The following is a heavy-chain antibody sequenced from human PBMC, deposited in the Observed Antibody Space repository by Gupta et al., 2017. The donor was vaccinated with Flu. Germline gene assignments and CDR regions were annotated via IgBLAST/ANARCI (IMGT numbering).Heavy chain of an antibody. V-gene: IGHV1-69-2*01. Sequence: PGKGLEWMGLVDPEDGETIYAEKFQGRVTITADTSTDTAYMELSSLRSEDTAVYYCAIAYCGGDCYWDRFDYWGQGTLVTVSS. CDR2: VDPEDGET. D-gene: IGHD2-21*02. J-gene: IGHJ4*02. CDR3: AIAYCGGDCYWDRFDY.